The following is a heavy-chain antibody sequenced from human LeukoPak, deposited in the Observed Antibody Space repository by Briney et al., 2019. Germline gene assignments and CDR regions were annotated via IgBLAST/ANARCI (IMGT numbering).Heavy chain of an antibody. D-gene: IGHD3-9*01. CDR1: GFTFSSYN. Sequence: GGSLRLSCAASGFTFSSYNMKWVRQAPGKGLEWVAVTSNDGSDKYYADSVKGRFTISRDNSKHTLYLQMNSLRAEDTAVYYCARDSAITIFFTPLMDVWGQGTTVTVSS. V-gene: IGHV3-30-3*01. CDR3: ARDSAITIFFTPLMDV. J-gene: IGHJ6*02. CDR2: TSNDGSDK.